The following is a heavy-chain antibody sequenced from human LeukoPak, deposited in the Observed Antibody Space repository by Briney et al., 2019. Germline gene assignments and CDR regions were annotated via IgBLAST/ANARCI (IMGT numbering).Heavy chain of an antibody. CDR2: IIPIFGTA. J-gene: IGHJ6*03. V-gene: IGHV1-69*13. CDR3: ARPPTSSRGGRYYYMDV. CDR1: GGTFSNYA. D-gene: IGHD2-15*01. Sequence: ASVKVPCKASGGTFSNYAISWVRQAPGQGLEWMGGIIPIFGTANYAQKFQGRVTITADESTSTAYMELSSLRSEDTAVYYCARPPTSSRGGRYYYMDVWGKGTTVTVSS.